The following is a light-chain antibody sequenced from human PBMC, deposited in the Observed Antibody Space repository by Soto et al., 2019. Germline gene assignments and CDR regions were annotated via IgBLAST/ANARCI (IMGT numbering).Light chain of an antibody. CDR3: QQRVHWPPIT. Sequence: EIVLTHSPATLSLSQGERPTLSCRASQSVSSYLAGSQQKPGQAPSPLIFDASNRAPAIQARFSGSGSGTDFSLTINSLEPEDFAVYYCQQRVHWPPITFGQGTRLEIK. CDR1: QSVSSY. J-gene: IGKJ5*01. CDR2: DAS. V-gene: IGKV3-11*01.